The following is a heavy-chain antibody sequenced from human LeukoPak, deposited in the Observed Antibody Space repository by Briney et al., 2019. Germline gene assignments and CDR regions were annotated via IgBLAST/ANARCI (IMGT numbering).Heavy chain of an antibody. CDR3: ARSRGYCSGGSCYSGYQQLFDY. Sequence: AASVKVSCKASGYTFTSYGISWVRQAPGQGLEWMGWISAYNGNTNYAQKLQGRVTMTTDTSTSTAYMELRSLRSDDTAVYYCARSRGYCSGGSCYSGYQQLFDYWGQGTLVTVPS. V-gene: IGHV1-18*01. J-gene: IGHJ4*02. CDR2: ISAYNGNT. CDR1: GYTFTSYG. D-gene: IGHD2-15*01.